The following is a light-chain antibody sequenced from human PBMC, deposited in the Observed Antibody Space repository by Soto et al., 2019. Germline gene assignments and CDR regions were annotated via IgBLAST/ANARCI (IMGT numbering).Light chain of an antibody. CDR2: GAS. Sequence: EIVMTQSPATLSVSPGERDTLSCRASQSVSINLAWYQQKPGQAPRLLIYGASTRATGIPARFSGSGSGTEFTLTISSLQSEDFPVYYCQQYNNWPGTFGQGTKVEIK. V-gene: IGKV3-15*01. CDR3: QQYNNWPGT. CDR1: QSVSIN. J-gene: IGKJ1*01.